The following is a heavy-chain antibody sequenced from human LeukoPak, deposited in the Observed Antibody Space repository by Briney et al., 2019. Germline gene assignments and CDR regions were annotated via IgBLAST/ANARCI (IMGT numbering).Heavy chain of an antibody. CDR2: IYYSGST. CDR1: GGSISSGGYY. CDR3: ARGHNVVVVAATPEWFDP. D-gene: IGHD2-15*01. J-gene: IGHJ5*02. Sequence: SQTLSLTCTVSGGSISSGGYYWSWIRQHPGKGLEWIGYIYYSGSTYYNPSLKSRVTISVDMSKNQFSLKLSSVTAADTAVYYCARGHNVVVVAATPEWFDPWGQGTLVTVSS. V-gene: IGHV4-31*03.